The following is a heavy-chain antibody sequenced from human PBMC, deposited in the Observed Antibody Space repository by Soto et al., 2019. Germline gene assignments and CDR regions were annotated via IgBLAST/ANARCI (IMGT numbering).Heavy chain of an antibody. CDR2: IYYSGST. Sequence: SETLSLTCTVSGGSVSSGDYYWSWIRQPPGKGLEWIGYIYYSGSTNYNPSLKSRVSISLDTSKNQFSLRLTSVTAADTAVHYCARIPVDTYMINWFDPWGQGTLVTVS. V-gene: IGHV4-61*08. D-gene: IGHD5-18*01. CDR1: GGSVSSGDYY. CDR3: ARIPVDTYMINWFDP. J-gene: IGHJ5*02.